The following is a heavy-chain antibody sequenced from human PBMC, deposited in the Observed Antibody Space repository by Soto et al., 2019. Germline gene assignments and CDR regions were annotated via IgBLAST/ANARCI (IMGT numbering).Heavy chain of an antibody. J-gene: IGHJ6*02. CDR2: IKSKTDGGTT. V-gene: IGHV3-15*01. Sequence: PGGSLRLSCAASGFTFSNAWMSWVRQAPGKGLEWVGRIKSKTDGGTTDYAAPVKGRFTISRDDSKNTLYLQMNSLKTEDTAVYYCTTAIGYFDWLLFNAYYYYGMDVWGQGTTVTVS. D-gene: IGHD3-9*01. CDR3: TTAIGYFDWLLFNAYYYYGMDV. CDR1: GFTFSNAW.